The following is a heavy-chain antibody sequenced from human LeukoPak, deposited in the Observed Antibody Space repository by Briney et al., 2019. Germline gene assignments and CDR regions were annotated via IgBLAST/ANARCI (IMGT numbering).Heavy chain of an antibody. CDR3: ARPRGRGSGWGGWYFDL. CDR2: INAGNGNT. V-gene: IGHV1-3*01. CDR1: GYTFTSYA. Sequence: GASVKVSCKASGYTFTSYAMQWVRQAPGQRLEWMGWINAGNGNTKYSQKFQGRVTITRDTSASTAYMELSSLRSEDTAVYYCARPRGRGSGWGGWYFDLWGRGTLVTVSS. D-gene: IGHD6-19*01. J-gene: IGHJ2*01.